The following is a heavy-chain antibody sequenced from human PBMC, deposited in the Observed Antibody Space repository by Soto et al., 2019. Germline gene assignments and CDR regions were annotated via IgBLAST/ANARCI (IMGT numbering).Heavy chain of an antibody. J-gene: IGHJ6*02. V-gene: IGHV3-74*01. CDR2: ITSEGTYT. Sequence: EGQLVESGGGLAQPGGSLRLSCAASGFTFTNYWMHWVRQAPGKGLVWVSRITSEGTYTTYADSMKGRFAISRDNAKNTLFLQMNSLRAEDTAVYYCARGGIAVAAGMDVWGQGTTVTVSS. CDR3: ARGGIAVAAGMDV. D-gene: IGHD6-19*01. CDR1: GFTFTNYW.